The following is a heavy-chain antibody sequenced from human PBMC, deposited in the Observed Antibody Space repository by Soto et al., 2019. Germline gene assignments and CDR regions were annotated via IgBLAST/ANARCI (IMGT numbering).Heavy chain of an antibody. Sequence: QLQLQESGPGLVKPSETLSLTCTVSGGSISSSSYYWGWIRQPPGKGLEWIGSIYYSGSTYYNPSLKSRVTISVDTSKNQFSLKLSSVTAADTAVYYCARHIEATVTTRPYYFDYWGQGTLVTVSS. J-gene: IGHJ4*02. CDR2: IYYSGST. CDR1: GGSISSSSYY. V-gene: IGHV4-39*01. D-gene: IGHD4-17*01. CDR3: ARHIEATVTTRPYYFDY.